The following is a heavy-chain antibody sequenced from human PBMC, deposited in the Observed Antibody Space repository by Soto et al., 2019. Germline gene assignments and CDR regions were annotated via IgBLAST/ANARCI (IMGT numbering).Heavy chain of an antibody. CDR1: GGSISSGGYS. CDR3: ARAGVLGAVAADY. J-gene: IGHJ4*02. Sequence: QLQLQESGSGLVKPSQTLSLTCAVSGGSISSGGYSWSWIRQPPGKGLEWIGYIYHSGSTYYNPSLKSRVTRSVSRAKNQFSLKLSSVTAADTAVYYCARAGVLGAVAADYWGQGTLVTVSS. CDR2: IYHSGST. V-gene: IGHV4-30-2*01. D-gene: IGHD6-19*01.